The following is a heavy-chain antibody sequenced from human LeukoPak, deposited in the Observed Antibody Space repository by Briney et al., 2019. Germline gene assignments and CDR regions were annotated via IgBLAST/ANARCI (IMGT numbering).Heavy chain of an antibody. V-gene: IGHV3-33*01. CDR2: IWYDGSNK. J-gene: IGHJ6*02. CDR3: ARDPAYGDYASNYYYYYGMDV. CDR1: GFTFNSYG. Sequence: GGSLRLSCAASGFTFNSYGMHWVRQAPGKGLEWVAVIWYDGSNKYYADSVKGRFTISRDNSKNTLYLQMNSLRAEDTAVYYCARDPAYGDYASNYYYYYGMDVWGQGTTVTVSS. D-gene: IGHD4-17*01.